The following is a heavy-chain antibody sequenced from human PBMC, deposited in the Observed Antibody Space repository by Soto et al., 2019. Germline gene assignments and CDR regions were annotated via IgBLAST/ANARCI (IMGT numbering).Heavy chain of an antibody. J-gene: IGHJ4*02. Sequence: QVTLKESGPVLVKPTETLTLTCTVSGFSLSNAKMGVSWIRQPPGKALEWLAHIFSDDKKYYNPSLKTTLIISKDTSKSLVFLSMTNMDPVDTAPYFCARIEPGDEGGYFDYWGQGSLVTVSS. CDR3: ARIEPGDEGGYFDY. CDR2: IFSDDKK. CDR1: GFSLSNAKMG. V-gene: IGHV2-26*01.